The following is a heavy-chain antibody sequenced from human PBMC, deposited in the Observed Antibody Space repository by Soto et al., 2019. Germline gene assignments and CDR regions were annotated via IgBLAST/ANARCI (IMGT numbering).Heavy chain of an antibody. CDR3: AKIGSSSSVSLPLVLLDY. J-gene: IGHJ4*02. D-gene: IGHD2-2*01. Sequence: GGSLRLSCAASGFTFSTYAMSWVRQSPGKGLEWVSAIPGSGVSTYYAGSVKGRFTISRDNSKNTLYLQMNSLRVEDTAVYYSAKIGSSSSVSLPLVLLDYWGQGALVTVTS. V-gene: IGHV3-23*01. CDR2: IPGSGVST. CDR1: GFTFSTYA.